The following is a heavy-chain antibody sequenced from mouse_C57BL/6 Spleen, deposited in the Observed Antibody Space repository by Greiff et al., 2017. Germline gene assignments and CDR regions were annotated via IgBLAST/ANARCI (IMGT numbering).Heavy chain of an antibody. CDR3: AREGLWNRYAMDY. Sequence: QVQLQQSGAELVKPGASVKMSCKASGYTFTSYWITWVKQRPGQGLEWIGDIYPGSGSTNYNEKFKSKATLTVDTSSSTAYMQLSSLTSEDSAVYYCAREGLWNRYAMDYWGQGTSVTVSS. V-gene: IGHV1-55*01. CDR1: GYTFTSYW. CDR2: IYPGSGST. J-gene: IGHJ4*01. D-gene: IGHD1-1*02.